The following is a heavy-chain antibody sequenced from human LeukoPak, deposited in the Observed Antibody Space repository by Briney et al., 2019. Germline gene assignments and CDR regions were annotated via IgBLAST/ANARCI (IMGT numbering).Heavy chain of an antibody. Sequence: SETLSLTCTVSGYSISSGYYWGWIRQPPGKGLEWIGSIYHSGSTYYNPSLKSRVTISVDTSKNQFSLKLSSVTAADTAVYYCAQSTTVTTLIWLEENWFDPWGQGTLVTVSS. V-gene: IGHV4-38-2*02. J-gene: IGHJ5*02. CDR2: IYHSGST. CDR1: GYSISSGYY. D-gene: IGHD4-17*01. CDR3: AQSTTVTTLIWLEENWFDP.